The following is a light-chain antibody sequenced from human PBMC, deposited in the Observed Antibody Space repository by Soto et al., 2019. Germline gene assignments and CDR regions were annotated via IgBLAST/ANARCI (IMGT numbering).Light chain of an antibody. J-gene: IGKJ4*01. CDR3: QQRSNWPLT. CDR2: DAF. V-gene: IGKV3-11*01. Sequence: DILLTQSPATLSLSPGERATLSCRASQSVSSYLAWYQQKPGQAPRLLIYDAFNRATGIPARISGSGSGTDFTLTISSLEPEDFAVYYCQQRSNWPLTFGGGTKVEI. CDR1: QSVSSY.